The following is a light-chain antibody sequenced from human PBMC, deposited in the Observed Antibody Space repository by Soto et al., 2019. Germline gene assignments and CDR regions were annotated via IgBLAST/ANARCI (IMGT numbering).Light chain of an antibody. CDR3: CSYAGSYTDV. CDR1: SSDVGGYNY. CDR2: DVS. V-gene: IGLV2-11*01. Sequence: QSALTQPRSVSGSPGQSVTIFCTGTSSDVGGYNYVSWYQQHPGKAPKVMIHDVSKRPSGVPDRFSGSKSGNTASLTISGLQAEDEADYYCCSYAGSYTDVFGTGTKLTVL. J-gene: IGLJ1*01.